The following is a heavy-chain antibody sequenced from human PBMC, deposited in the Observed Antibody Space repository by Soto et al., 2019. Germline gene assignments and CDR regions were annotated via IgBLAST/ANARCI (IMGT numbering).Heavy chain of an antibody. Sequence: QVQLVQSGAEVKKPGDSVKVSCKASGYTFTSYAMHWVRQAPGQRLEWMGWINAGNGNTKYSQKFQGRVTITRDTSASTAYMELSSLRSEDTAVYYCARGGRRSLGMDVWGQGTTVTVSS. V-gene: IGHV1-3*01. CDR1: GYTFTSYA. D-gene: IGHD2-15*01. J-gene: IGHJ6*02. CDR3: ARGGRRSLGMDV. CDR2: INAGNGNT.